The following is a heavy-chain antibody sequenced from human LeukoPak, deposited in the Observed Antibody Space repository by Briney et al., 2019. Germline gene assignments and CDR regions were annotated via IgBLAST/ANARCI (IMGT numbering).Heavy chain of an antibody. V-gene: IGHV3-7*01. J-gene: IGHJ5*02. CDR3: ARDREDCSSTSCYPYNWFDP. Sequence: GGSLRLSCAASGFTFSNYWITWVRQAPGKGLEWVANIKQDGSEKYYMDSVKGRFTISRDNSKNTLYLQMNSLRAEDTAVYYCARDREDCSSTSCYPYNWFDPWGQGTLVTVSS. CDR1: GFTFSNYW. CDR2: IKQDGSEK. D-gene: IGHD2-2*01.